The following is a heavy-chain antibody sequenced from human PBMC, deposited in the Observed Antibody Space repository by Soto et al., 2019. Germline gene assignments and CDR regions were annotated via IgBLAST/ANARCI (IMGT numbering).Heavy chain of an antibody. J-gene: IGHJ6*02. D-gene: IGHD3-10*01. CDR2: INYDGYS. Sequence: QVQLQESGPGLVKPSETLSLTCTVSGGSITNYYCSWFRQPPGKGLEWIGYINYDGYSAYNLSLKRRVTLSMDASKTQFSLRLESVTATDTAVYYCARHGFGPLHGLVDVWGLGTTVIVSS. V-gene: IGHV4-59*08. CDR1: GGSITNYY. CDR3: ARHGFGPLHGLVDV.